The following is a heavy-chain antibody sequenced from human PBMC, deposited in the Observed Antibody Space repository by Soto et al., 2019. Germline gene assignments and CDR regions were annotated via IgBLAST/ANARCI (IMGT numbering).Heavy chain of an antibody. D-gene: IGHD6-19*01. Sequence: GSLRLSCAASGFTFSSYGMHWVRQAPVKGLEWVAVVSYDGRNKYYGDSVKGRFTISRDNSKNTLYLQMNSLRAEDTAVYYCARAHSSGWPFDGFDIWGQGTMVTVSS. J-gene: IGHJ3*02. CDR2: VSYDGRNK. V-gene: IGHV3-30*03. CDR3: ARAHSSGWPFDGFDI. CDR1: GFTFSSYG.